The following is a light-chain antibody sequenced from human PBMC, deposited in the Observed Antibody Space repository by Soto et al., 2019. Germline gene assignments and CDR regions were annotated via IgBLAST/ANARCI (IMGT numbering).Light chain of an antibody. CDR1: SSDVGGYNL. CDR3: YSYAGRNLYV. CDR2: EGS. J-gene: IGLJ1*01. V-gene: IGLV2-23*01. Sequence: QSALTQPASVSGSPGQSITISCTGTSSDVGGYNLVSWYQQHPGKAPKLMIYEGSQRPSGVSNRFSGSKSGNTASLTISGLQAEDEADYYCYSYAGRNLYVFGTGTQLTVL.